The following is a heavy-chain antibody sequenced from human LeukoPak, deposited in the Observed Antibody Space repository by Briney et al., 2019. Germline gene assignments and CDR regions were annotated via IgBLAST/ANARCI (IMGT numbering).Heavy chain of an antibody. CDR2: ISGSGGST. D-gene: IGHD5-18*01. CDR3: ARGSATALYVFDH. J-gene: IGHJ4*02. CDR1: GFTFSSYA. Sequence: QAGGSLRLSCAASGFTFSSYAMSWVRQAPGKGLEWVSAISGSGGSTYYADSVKGRFTISRDNAKNSLYLQMNSLRAEDTAVYYCARGSATALYVFDHWGQGTLVTVSS. V-gene: IGHV3-23*01.